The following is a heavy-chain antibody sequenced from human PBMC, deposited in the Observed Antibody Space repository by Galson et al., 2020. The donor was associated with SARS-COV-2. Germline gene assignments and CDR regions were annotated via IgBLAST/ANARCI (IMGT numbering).Heavy chain of an antibody. CDR2: IDYSGST. CDR3: ARRGLASGWSFDY. D-gene: IGHD6-19*01. CDR1: GGSLSGYV. V-gene: IGHV4-34*01. J-gene: IGHJ4*02. Sequence: SETLSLTCVVTGGSLSGYVWTWIRQHPGKGLEWIGQIDYSGSTNDSPSLRSRLTITVETANNQSYLKLTSVTAADTAMYYCARRGLASGWSFDYWGQGTLVTVSS.